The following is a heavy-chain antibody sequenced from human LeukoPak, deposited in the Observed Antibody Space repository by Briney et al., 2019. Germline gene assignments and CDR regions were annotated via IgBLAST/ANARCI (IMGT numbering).Heavy chain of an antibody. Sequence: SETLSLTCAVYGGTFSGYYWSWIRQPPGKGLEWIGEINHSGSTNYNPSLKSRVTISVDTSKNQFSLKLSSVTAADTAVYYFARGLLGPNSPVGYWGQGTLVTVSS. J-gene: IGHJ4*02. CDR3: ARGLLGPNSPVGY. V-gene: IGHV4-34*01. CDR1: GGTFSGYY. CDR2: INHSGST. D-gene: IGHD4-23*01.